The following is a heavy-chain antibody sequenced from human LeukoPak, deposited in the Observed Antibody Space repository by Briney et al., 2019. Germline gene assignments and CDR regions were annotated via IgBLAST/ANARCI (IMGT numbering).Heavy chain of an antibody. CDR1: GFTFDDYA. CDR2: ISWNSGSI. Sequence: PGGSLRLSCAASGFTFDDYAMHWVRQAPGKGLEWVSGISWNSGSIGYADSVKGRFTISRDNAKNSLYLQMNSLRAEDMALYYCAREIGPIQLHLWGSAFDSWGQGTLVTVSS. D-gene: IGHD5-18*01. CDR3: AREIGPIQLHLWGSAFDS. V-gene: IGHV3-9*03. J-gene: IGHJ4*02.